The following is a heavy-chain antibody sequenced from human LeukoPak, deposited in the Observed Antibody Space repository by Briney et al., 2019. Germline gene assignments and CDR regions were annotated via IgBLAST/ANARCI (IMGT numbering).Heavy chain of an antibody. D-gene: IGHD2-2*01. CDR2: INPNSGGT. CDR1: GYTFTGYY. Sequence: GASVKVSCKASGYTFTGYYMHWVRQAPGQGLEWMGWINPNSGGTNYAQKFQGRVTMTRDTSISTAYMELSRLRSDDTAVYYCARVPLGSSSPTACYPGGTWGQGTLVTVSS. V-gene: IGHV1-2*02. J-gene: IGHJ5*02. CDR3: ARVPLGSSSPTACYPGGT.